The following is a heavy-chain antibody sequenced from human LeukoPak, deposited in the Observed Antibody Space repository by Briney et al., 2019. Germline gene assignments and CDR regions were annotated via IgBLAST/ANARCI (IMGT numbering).Heavy chain of an antibody. CDR3: AKDHSSKYPYYFDY. Sequence: GGSLRLSCAASGFTFINYAMTWVRQAPGKGLEWVSGISGGGATTYYADSVKGRFTISRDNYKNTLFLQMNSLRAEDTAVYYCAKDHSSKYPYYFDYWGQGSLVTVSS. V-gene: IGHV3-23*01. CDR1: GFTFINYA. J-gene: IGHJ4*02. CDR2: ISGGGATT. D-gene: IGHD6-13*01.